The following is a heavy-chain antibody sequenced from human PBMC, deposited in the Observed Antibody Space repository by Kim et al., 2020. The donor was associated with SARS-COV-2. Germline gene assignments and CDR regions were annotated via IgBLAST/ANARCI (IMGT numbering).Heavy chain of an antibody. J-gene: IGHJ3*02. Sequence: SETLSLTCTVSGGSISSYYWSWIRQPPGKGLEWIGYIYYSGSTNYNPSLKSRVTISVDTSKNQFSLKLSSVTAADTAVYYCARDSSSSWKHDAFDIWGQGTMVTVSS. CDR3: ARDSSSSWKHDAFDI. CDR2: IYYSGST. V-gene: IGHV4-59*13. CDR1: GGSISSYY. D-gene: IGHD6-13*01.